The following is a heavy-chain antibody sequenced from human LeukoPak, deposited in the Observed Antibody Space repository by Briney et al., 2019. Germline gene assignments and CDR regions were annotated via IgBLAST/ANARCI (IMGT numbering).Heavy chain of an antibody. V-gene: IGHV3-30-3*01. Sequence: GGSLRLSCAASGFTFNNYPMHWVRQAPGKGLEWVAVISYEGSNKHYADSVKGRFTISRDNSKNTLYLQMNSLRAEDTALYYCAQGMYLYGPWGQGTLVTVSS. J-gene: IGHJ4*02. D-gene: IGHD2/OR15-2a*01. CDR2: ISYEGSNK. CDR3: AQGMYLYGP. CDR1: GFTFNNYP.